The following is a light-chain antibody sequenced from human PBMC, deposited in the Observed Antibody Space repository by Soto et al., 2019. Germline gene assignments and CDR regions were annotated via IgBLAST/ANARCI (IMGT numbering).Light chain of an antibody. CDR1: QSVSSY. CDR3: QQRSNWLLT. J-gene: IGKJ4*01. Sequence: EIVLTQSPATLSLSPGERATLSCRASQSVSSYLGWYQQKPGQAPRLLIYDASNRATGIPARFSGSGSGTDFTLTISSLEPEDFAVYYCQQRSNWLLTFGGGTKVEIK. CDR2: DAS. V-gene: IGKV3-11*01.